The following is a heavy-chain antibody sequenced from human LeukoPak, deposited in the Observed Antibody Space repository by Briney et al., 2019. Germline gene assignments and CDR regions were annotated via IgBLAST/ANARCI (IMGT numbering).Heavy chain of an antibody. CDR1: GGSFSGYY. V-gene: IGHV4-30-4*01. Sequence: SETLSLTCAVYGGSFSGYYWSWIRQPPGKGLEWIGYIYYSGSTYYNPSLKTRVTTSVDTSKNQFSLKLSSVTAADTAVYFCARVPYYYGSGSYIYWGQGTLVTVSS. D-gene: IGHD3-10*01. CDR3: ARVPYYYGSGSYIY. CDR2: IYYSGST. J-gene: IGHJ4*02.